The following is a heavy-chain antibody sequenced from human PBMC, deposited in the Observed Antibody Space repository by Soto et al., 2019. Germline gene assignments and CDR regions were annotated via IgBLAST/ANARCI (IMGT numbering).Heavy chain of an antibody. Sequence: QVQLVQSGAEVKKPGSSVKVSCKASGGAFSDYAFSWVRQAPGQGLEWLGGIMPIFRAPDYAQKFQGRVTITADEFTRTAYMEINSRRSEDTAVYYCASWLKGPDIGNYYYGMDVWGQGTTVTVS. V-gene: IGHV1-69*12. CDR1: GGAFSDYA. D-gene: IGHD2-15*01. CDR3: ASWLKGPDIGNYYYGMDV. J-gene: IGHJ6*02. CDR2: IMPIFRAP.